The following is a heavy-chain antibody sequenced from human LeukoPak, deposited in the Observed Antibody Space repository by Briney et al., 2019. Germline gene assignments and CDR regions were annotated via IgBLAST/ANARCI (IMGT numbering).Heavy chain of an antibody. J-gene: IGHJ6*03. CDR2: INHSGST. D-gene: IGHD3-3*01. CDR3: ARARRDYDFWSGYCPYYMDV. Sequence: SETLSLTCAVYGGSFSGYYWIWIRQPPGKGLEWIGEINHSGSTNYNPSLKSRVTISVDTSKNQFSLKLSSVTAADTAVYYCARARRDYDFWSGYCPYYMDVWGKGTTVTVSS. CDR1: GGSFSGYY. V-gene: IGHV4-34*01.